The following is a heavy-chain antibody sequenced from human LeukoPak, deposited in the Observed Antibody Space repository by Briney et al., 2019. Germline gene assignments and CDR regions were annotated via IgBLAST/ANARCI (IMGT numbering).Heavy chain of an antibody. D-gene: IGHD7-27*01. Sequence: SETLSLTCTVSGGSISSGGYYWSWIRQHPGKGLEWIGYIYYSGSTYYNPSLKSRVTISVDTSKNQFSLKLSSVTAADTAVYYCARDSSLHPLTGDRNWFDPWGQGTLVTVSS. CDR3: ARDSSLHPLTGDRNWFDP. CDR2: IYYSGST. J-gene: IGHJ5*02. V-gene: IGHV4-31*03. CDR1: GGSISSGGYY.